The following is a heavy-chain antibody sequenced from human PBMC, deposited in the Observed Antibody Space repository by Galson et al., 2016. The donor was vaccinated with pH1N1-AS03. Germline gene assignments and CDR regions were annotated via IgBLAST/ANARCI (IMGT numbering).Heavy chain of an antibody. Sequence: SETLSLTCTVSGDSISIDYWSWIRQSAGKGLEWIGRTHTSGSSNYNPSLKGRVTMSIDRSKNEISLKVTSVTAADTAVYYCSREALYSSVDCFDLWGQGTQVPVSS. D-gene: IGHD2-2*02. CDR3: SREALYSSVDCFDL. V-gene: IGHV4-4*07. J-gene: IGHJ4*02. CDR1: GDSISIDY. CDR2: THTSGSS.